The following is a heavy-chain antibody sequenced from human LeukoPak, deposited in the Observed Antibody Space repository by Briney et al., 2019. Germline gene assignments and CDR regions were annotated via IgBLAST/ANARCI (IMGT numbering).Heavy chain of an antibody. J-gene: IGHJ4*02. D-gene: IGHD4-17*01. CDR2: INPSGGST. CDR3: ARRLGDGDYVYYFDY. V-gene: IGHV1-46*01. CDR1: GYTFTSYY. Sequence: ASVKVSCKASGYTFTSYYMHWVRQAPGQGREGMGIINPSGGSTSYAQNLQGRVTMTRHTSTSTFYMELSSLRSEDTAVYYCARRLGDGDYVYYFDYWGQGTLVTVSS.